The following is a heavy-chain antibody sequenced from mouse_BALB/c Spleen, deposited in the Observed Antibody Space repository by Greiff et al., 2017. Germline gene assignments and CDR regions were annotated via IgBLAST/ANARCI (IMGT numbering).Heavy chain of an antibody. Sequence: EVQLQESGPELMKPGASVKISCKASGYSFTSYYMHWVKQSHGKSLEWIGYIDPFNGGTSYNQKFKGTATLTVDKSSSTAYMHLSSLTSEDSAVYYCARDYYGYGVYAMDYWGQGTSVTVAS. CDR2: IDPFNGGT. CDR3: ARDYYGYGVYAMDY. J-gene: IGHJ4*01. V-gene: IGHV1S135*01. CDR1: GYSFTSYY. D-gene: IGHD2-2*01.